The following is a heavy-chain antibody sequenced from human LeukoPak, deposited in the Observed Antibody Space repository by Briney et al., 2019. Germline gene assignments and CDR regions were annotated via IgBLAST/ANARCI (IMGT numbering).Heavy chain of an antibody. V-gene: IGHV3-30*02. D-gene: IGHD3-10*01. CDR2: IRYDESDK. Sequence: GGSLRLSCAASGFTFSRYGMHWVRQAPGKGLDWVAFIRYDESDKKYKDSVKGRFTVSKDNSKNTLSLQMHSLRVEDTAVYYCATHYYASGNYYNPIFYWGQGALVTVSS. CDR1: GFTFSRYG. CDR3: ATHYYASGNYYNPIFY. J-gene: IGHJ4*02.